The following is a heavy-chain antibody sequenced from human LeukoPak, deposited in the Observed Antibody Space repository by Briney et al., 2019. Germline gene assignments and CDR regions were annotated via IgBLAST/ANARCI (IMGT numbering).Heavy chain of an antibody. D-gene: IGHD2-2*01. CDR3: ARGEVVPAAMYQFDY. CDR1: GFTFSSYG. CDR2: IWYDGSNK. J-gene: IGHJ4*02. Sequence: GRSLGLSCAASGFTFSSYGMHWVRQAPGKGLEWVAVIWYDGSNKYYADSVKGRFTISRDNSKNTLYLQMNSLRAEDTAVYYCARGEVVPAAMYQFDYWGQGTLVTVSS. V-gene: IGHV3-33*01.